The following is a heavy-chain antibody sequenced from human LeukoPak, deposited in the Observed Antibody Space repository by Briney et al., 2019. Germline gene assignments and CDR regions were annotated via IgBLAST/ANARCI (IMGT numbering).Heavy chain of an antibody. J-gene: IGHJ3*02. CDR2: ISGSGGRT. CDR1: GFTFSSYA. V-gene: IGHV3-23*01. D-gene: IGHD3-16*01. CDR3: AISRGGDYIYDAFI. Sequence: GGSLRLSCVASGFTFSSYAMNWVRQAPGKGLERVSAISGSGGRTYYADSVEGRFTISRDNSMNTLYLELNSLRVEDTAVYYCAISRGGDYIYDAFIWGQGTVVTVSS.